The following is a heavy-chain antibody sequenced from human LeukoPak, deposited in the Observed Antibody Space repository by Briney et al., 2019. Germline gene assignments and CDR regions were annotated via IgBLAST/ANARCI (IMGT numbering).Heavy chain of an antibody. J-gene: IGHJ4*02. Sequence: PGGSLRLCRAASGFTFSDSYMTWSRQAPGRGLEWLSYISGSGSGINYADSVKGRFTISRDNTMNSLYLQMNSLRVEDTAVYYCSRDPRLADYWGQGTLVTVSS. CDR3: SRDPRLADY. CDR1: GFTFSDSY. CDR2: ISGSGSGI. D-gene: IGHD3-9*01. V-gene: IGHV3-11*01.